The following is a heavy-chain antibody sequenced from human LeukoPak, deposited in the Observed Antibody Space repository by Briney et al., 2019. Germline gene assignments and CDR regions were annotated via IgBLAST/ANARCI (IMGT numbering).Heavy chain of an antibody. V-gene: IGHV5-51*01. Sequence: KPGESLKISCKGSGYSFTSYWIGWVRQMPGKGLEWMGIIYPGGSDTRYSPSFQGQVTISADKSISTAYLQWSSLKASDTAMYYCARPSVTYYDSSGYYYVIDYWGQGTLVTVSS. CDR2: IYPGGSDT. J-gene: IGHJ4*02. CDR1: GYSFTSYW. D-gene: IGHD3-22*01. CDR3: ARPSVTYYDSSGYYYVIDY.